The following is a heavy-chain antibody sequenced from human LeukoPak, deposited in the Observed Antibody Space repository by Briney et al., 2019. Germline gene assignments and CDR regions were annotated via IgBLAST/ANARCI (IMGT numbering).Heavy chain of an antibody. CDR1: GGSISSGGYH. V-gene: IGHV4-30-2*01. D-gene: IGHD1-7*01. Sequence: SQTLSLTCTVSGGSISSGGYHWSWIRQPPGKGLEWIGYIYHSGSTYYNPSLKSRVTISVDRSKNQFSLKLSSVTAADTAVYYCARDVTGTTDYWGQGTLVTVSS. CDR2: IYHSGST. J-gene: IGHJ4*02. CDR3: ARDVTGTTDY.